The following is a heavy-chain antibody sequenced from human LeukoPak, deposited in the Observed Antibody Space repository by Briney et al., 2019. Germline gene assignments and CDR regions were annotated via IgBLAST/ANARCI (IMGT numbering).Heavy chain of an antibody. V-gene: IGHV3-33*08. CDR1: GFTFSSYG. CDR2: IWYDGSNK. D-gene: IGHD4-17*01. J-gene: IGHJ5*02. CDR3: ARDSRYGDYVGWFDP. Sequence: GGSLRLSCAASGFTFSSYGMQWVRQAPGKGLEWVAVIWYDGSNKYYADSVKGRFTISRDNSKNTLYLQMNSLRAEDTAVYYCARDSRYGDYVGWFDPWGQGTLVTVSS.